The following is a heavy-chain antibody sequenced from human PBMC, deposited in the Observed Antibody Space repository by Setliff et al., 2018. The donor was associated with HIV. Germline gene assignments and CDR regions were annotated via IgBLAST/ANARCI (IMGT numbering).Heavy chain of an antibody. CDR1: GGSISNSRYY. CDR2: IYYSGST. D-gene: IGHD3-10*01. J-gene: IGHJ4*02. V-gene: IGHV4-39*02. Sequence: ETLSLSCTVSGGSISNSRYYWSWIRQPPGKGLEWIGSIYYSGSTYYNPSLKSRVTISVDTSKNQFSLKLSSVTAADTAVYYCARELLRSWDGSENSYKPYYFDYWGQGTLVTVSS. CDR3: ARELLRSWDGSENSYKPYYFDY.